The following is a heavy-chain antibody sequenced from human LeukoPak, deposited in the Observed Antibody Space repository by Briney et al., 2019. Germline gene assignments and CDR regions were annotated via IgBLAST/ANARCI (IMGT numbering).Heavy chain of an antibody. D-gene: IGHD6-13*01. CDR2: IIPIFGTA. Sequence: SVKVSCKASGGTFSSYAISWVRQAPGQGLEWMGGIIPIFGTANYARKFQGRVTITADESTSTAYMELSSLRSEDTAVYYCATSYSSSWYAGDYWGQGTLVTVSS. CDR3: ATSYSSSWYAGDY. CDR1: GGTFSSYA. J-gene: IGHJ4*02. V-gene: IGHV1-69*13.